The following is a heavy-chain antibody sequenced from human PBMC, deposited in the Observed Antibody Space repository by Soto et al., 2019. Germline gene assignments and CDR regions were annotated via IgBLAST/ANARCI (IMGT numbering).Heavy chain of an antibody. CDR2: IYSGSNT. D-gene: IGHD2-8*01. J-gene: IGHJ4*02. Sequence: EVQLVESGGGLVQPGGSLRLSCAASGFTVSNNYMSWVHQAPGKGLEWVSVIYSGSNTHYADSVKGRFTISRDNSKNTLDLQMKCLKAEDTAVYYCASNTSGEYYFDYWGQGTLVTVSS. V-gene: IGHV3-66*01. CDR1: GFTVSNNY. CDR3: ASNTSGEYYFDY.